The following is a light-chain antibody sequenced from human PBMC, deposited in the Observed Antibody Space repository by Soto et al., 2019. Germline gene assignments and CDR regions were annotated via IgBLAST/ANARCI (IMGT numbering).Light chain of an antibody. J-gene: IGLJ2*01. CDR3: SSYTSSSTVV. CDR2: DVS. Sequence: QSALTQPASVSGSPGQSITISCTGTSSDVGGYNYVSWYQQHPGKAPKLMIYDVSNRPSGVSNRFSGSKSGNTASLTISGVQAEDEADYYSSSYTSSSTVVFGGGTKVTVL. CDR1: SSDVGGYNY. V-gene: IGLV2-14*01.